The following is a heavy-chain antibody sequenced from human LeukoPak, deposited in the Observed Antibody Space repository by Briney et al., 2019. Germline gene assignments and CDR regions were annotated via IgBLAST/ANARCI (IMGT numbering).Heavy chain of an antibody. CDR3: ARAYQI. CDR2: INHSGST. CDR1: GFTFSGSA. D-gene: IGHD2-2*01. V-gene: IGHV4-34*01. J-gene: IGHJ3*02. Sequence: GSLRLSCAASGFTFSGSAMHWVRQASGKGLEWIGEINHSGSTNYNPSLKSRGTISVDTSKNQFSLKLSSVTAADAAVYYCARAYQIWGQGTMVTVSS.